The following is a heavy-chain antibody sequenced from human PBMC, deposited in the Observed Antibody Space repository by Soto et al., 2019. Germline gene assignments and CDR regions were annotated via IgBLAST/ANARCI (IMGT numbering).Heavy chain of an antibody. J-gene: IGHJ6*02. Sequence: SETLSLTCAVYGGSLSGYYWSWIRQSPGKGPEWIGEISHRGGTNYNPSLKSRVTISVDTSKNQFSLKLSSVTAADTAVYYCARDRDTAGYYGMDVWGQGTTVTVSS. V-gene: IGHV4-34*09. CDR3: ARDRDTAGYYGMDV. D-gene: IGHD5-18*01. CDR2: ISHRGGT. CDR1: GGSLSGYY.